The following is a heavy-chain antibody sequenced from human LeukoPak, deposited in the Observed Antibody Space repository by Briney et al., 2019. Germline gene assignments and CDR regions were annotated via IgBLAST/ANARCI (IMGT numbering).Heavy chain of an antibody. D-gene: IGHD6-19*01. CDR2: IYYSGST. J-gene: IGHJ5*02. V-gene: IGHV4-39*01. CDR3: ARSYSSGWLLSPRGFDP. CDR1: GGSISSSSCY. Sequence: PSETLSLTCTVSGGSISSSSCYWGWIRQPPGKGLAWVESIYYSGSTYYNPPLKSRVTISVDTSKNQFSLKLSSVTAADTAVYYCARSYSSGWLLSPRGFDPWGKGTLVTVSS.